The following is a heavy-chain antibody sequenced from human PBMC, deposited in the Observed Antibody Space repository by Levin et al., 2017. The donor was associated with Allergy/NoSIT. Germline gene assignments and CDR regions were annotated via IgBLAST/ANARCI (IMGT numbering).Heavy chain of an antibody. CDR3: ARAPSSLVLRFMGVERVYYFDY. D-gene: IGHD3-3*01. CDR2: INHSGST. CDR1: GGSFSGYY. J-gene: IGHJ4*02. V-gene: IGHV4-34*01. Sequence: SSETLSLTCAVYGGSFSGYYWSWIRQPPGKGLEWIGEINHSGSTNYNPSLKSRVTISVDTSKNQFSLKLSSVTAADTAVYYCARAPSSLVLRFMGVERVYYFDYWGQGTLVTVSS.